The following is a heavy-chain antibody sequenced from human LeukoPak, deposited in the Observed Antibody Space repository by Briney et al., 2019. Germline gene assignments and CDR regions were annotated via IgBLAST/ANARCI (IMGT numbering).Heavy chain of an antibody. D-gene: IGHD1-1*01. CDR3: ARDPAGSGFAFDS. V-gene: IGHV3-33*01. Sequence: GGSLRLSGAVSAFIFSNDGMHWVHQAPGKGLEWLAFIWSDGSNKYYADSVKGRFTISRDNSEDTLYLQMNSLRVEDTAVYYCARDPAGSGFAFDSWGQGALVTVSS. CDR2: IWSDGSNK. CDR1: AFIFSNDG. J-gene: IGHJ4*02.